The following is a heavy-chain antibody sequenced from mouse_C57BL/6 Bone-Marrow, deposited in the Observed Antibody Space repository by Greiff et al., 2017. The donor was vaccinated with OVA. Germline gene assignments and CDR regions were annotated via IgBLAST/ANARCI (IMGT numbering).Heavy chain of an antibody. CDR3: ARPSYDYGFDY. V-gene: IGHV5-2*01. CDR2: INSDGGST. D-gene: IGHD2-4*01. Sequence: DVKLVESGGGLVQPGESLKLSCESNEYEFPSHDMSWVRKTPEKRLELVAAINSDGGSTYYPDTMERRFIISRDNTKKTLYLQMSSLRAEDTALYYCARPSYDYGFDYWGQGTTLTVSS. CDR1: EYEFPSHD. J-gene: IGHJ2*01.